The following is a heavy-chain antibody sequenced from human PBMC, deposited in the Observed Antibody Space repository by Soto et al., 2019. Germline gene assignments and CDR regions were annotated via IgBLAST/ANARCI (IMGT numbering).Heavy chain of an antibody. Sequence: PGGSLRLSCAASGFTFSNFRMIWVRQAPGKGLEWISYITSSSKTIYYADSVKGRFTVSRDNGNNTLYLQMNSLRDEDTAVYYCARRDGNYQHYFDYWGQGTLVTVSS. CDR1: GFTFSNFR. CDR2: ITSSSKTI. D-gene: IGHD1-7*01. J-gene: IGHJ4*02. CDR3: ARRDGNYQHYFDY. V-gene: IGHV3-48*02.